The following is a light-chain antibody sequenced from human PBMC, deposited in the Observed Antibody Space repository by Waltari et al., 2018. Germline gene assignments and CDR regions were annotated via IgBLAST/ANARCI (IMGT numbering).Light chain of an antibody. CDR3: GTWDSSLSGAV. CDR1: SSNIGNNY. J-gene: IGLJ7*01. CDR2: EDT. V-gene: IGLV1-51*02. Sequence: QSVLTQPPSVSAAPGQRVTISCSGGSSNIGNNYVSWYRQFPGTAPKLLMYEDTERALVVPGGCSGSKVGTSATLDITGRQAGDEADYYCGTWDSSLSGAVFGGGTHLTVL.